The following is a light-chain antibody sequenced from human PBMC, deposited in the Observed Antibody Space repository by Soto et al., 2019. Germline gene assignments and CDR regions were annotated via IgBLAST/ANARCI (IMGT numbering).Light chain of an antibody. CDR2: EAS. Sequence: DIQMTQSPSTLSASVGDRVTITCRASQRISSWLAWYQQKPGKAPKLLIYEASRLESGVPSRFSGSGSGTEFTLTISSLQPDDFATFYCQQYNSYSYTFGQGTKVEIK. V-gene: IGKV1-5*03. CDR1: QRISSW. J-gene: IGKJ1*01. CDR3: QQYNSYSYT.